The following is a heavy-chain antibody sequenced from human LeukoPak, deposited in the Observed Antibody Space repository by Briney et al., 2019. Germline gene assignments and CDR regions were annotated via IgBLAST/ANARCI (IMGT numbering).Heavy chain of an antibody. CDR2: INSDGSST. J-gene: IGHJ4*02. Sequence: GGSLRLSCAASGFTFSSYWMHWVRQAPGKGLVWVLRINSDGSSTSYADSVKGRFTIFRDNAKNTLYLQMNSLRAEDTAVYYCASTPRIAAAPTKDWGQGTLVTVSS. V-gene: IGHV3-74*01. D-gene: IGHD6-13*01. CDR3: ASTPRIAAAPTKD. CDR1: GFTFSSYW.